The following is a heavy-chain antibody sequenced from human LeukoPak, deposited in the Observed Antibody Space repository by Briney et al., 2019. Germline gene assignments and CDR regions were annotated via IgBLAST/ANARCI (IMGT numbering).Heavy chain of an antibody. Sequence: ASVKVSCKASGYTFTGYYIHWVRQAPGQELEWMGWINPNSGGTNYAQKFQGRVTMTRDTSISTAYMELSRLTSDDTAVYYCVPGNRITTPTETRGTYFDYWGQGTLVTVSS. CDR2: INPNSGGT. CDR1: GYTFTGYY. V-gene: IGHV1-2*02. J-gene: IGHJ4*02. D-gene: IGHD3-3*01. CDR3: VPGNRITTPTETRGTYFDY.